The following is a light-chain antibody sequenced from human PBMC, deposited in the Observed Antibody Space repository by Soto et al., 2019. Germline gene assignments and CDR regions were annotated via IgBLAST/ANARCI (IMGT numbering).Light chain of an antibody. CDR2: EDT. J-gene: IGLJ7*01. CDR1: SSNIESHS. Sequence: QSVLTQPPSVSAAPGQTVTISCSGTSSNIESHSVSWYQRLPGTAPKLLIYEDTVRPSGIPDRFSGSKSGTSATLGITGLQPGDEADYYCGAWDTSLSAGVFGGGTQLTVL. CDR3: GAWDTSLSAGV. V-gene: IGLV1-51*02.